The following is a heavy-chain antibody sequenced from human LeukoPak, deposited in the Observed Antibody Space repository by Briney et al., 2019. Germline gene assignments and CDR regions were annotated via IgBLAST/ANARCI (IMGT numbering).Heavy chain of an antibody. CDR2: IKQDRSEK. CDR1: GFTFSNYW. Sequence: GGSLRLSCAASGFTFSNYWMSWVRQAPGKGLEWVANIKQDRSEKYYVDSVKGRFTISRDNAKNSLYLQMNSLRAEDTAVYYCARDWQWLVKSGNIDYWGQGTLVTVSS. J-gene: IGHJ4*02. D-gene: IGHD6-19*01. CDR3: ARDWQWLVKSGNIDY. V-gene: IGHV3-7*01.